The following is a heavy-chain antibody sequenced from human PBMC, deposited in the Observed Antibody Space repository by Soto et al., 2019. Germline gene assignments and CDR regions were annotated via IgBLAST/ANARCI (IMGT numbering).Heavy chain of an antibody. CDR1: GGSFSGYY. Sequence: SETLSLTCAVYGGSFSGYYWSWIRQPPGKGLEWIGEVNHSGSTNYNPSLKSRVTISVDTSKNQFSLKLNSLTAADTGIYYCARNGGYTWYYFDSWGQGTVVTVSS. D-gene: IGHD6-25*01. CDR3: ARNGGYTWYYFDS. CDR2: VNHSGST. J-gene: IGHJ4*02. V-gene: IGHV4-34*01.